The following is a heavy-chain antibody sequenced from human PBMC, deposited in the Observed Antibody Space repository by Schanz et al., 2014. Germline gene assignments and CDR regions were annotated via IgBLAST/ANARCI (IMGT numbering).Heavy chain of an antibody. CDR2: IKQDESER. J-gene: IGHJ2*01. Sequence: EVQLVESGGGLVQPGGSLRLSCAASGFTFSTYWMSWVRQAPGKGLEWVANIKQDESERSYVDSVKGRFTISRDNAKNSLYLQMNSLRAEDTAVYYCARDKGGYYPFDYWGRGSLVTVSS. D-gene: IGHD3-3*01. V-gene: IGHV3-7*01. CDR1: GFTFSTYW. CDR3: ARDKGGYYPFDY.